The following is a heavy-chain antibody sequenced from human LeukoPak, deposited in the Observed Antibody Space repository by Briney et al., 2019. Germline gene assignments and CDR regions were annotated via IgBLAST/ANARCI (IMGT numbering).Heavy chain of an antibody. CDR1: GGSFSGYY. V-gene: IGHV4-59*10. J-gene: IGHJ6*03. Sequence: SETLSLTCAVYGGSFSGYYWSWIRQPAGKGLEWIGRIYTSGSTNYNPSLKSRVTISVDTSKNRFSLKLSSVTAADTAVYYCARGGYGDALYYYYYMDVWGKGTTVTISS. D-gene: IGHD4-17*01. CDR3: ARGGYGDALYYYYYMDV. CDR2: IYTSGST.